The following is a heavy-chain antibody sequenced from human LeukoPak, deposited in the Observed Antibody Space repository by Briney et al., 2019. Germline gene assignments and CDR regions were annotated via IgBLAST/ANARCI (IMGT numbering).Heavy chain of an antibody. CDR2: IKQDGSEK. CDR3: TTIYCTNGVCYYFDY. CDR1: GFTFNYYW. Sequence: GGSLRLSCAASGFTFNYYWMSWVRQAPGKGLEWVASIKQDGSEKYYADSVKGRFTIARDNAKNSLYLQMNSLRAEDTAVYYCTTIYCTNGVCYYFDYWGQGTLVTVSS. D-gene: IGHD2-8*01. J-gene: IGHJ4*02. V-gene: IGHV3-7*01.